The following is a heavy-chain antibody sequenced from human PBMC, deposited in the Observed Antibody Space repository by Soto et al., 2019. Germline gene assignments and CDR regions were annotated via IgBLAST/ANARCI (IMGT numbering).Heavy chain of an antibody. Sequence: EVQLVESGGGLVKPGGSLRLSCAASGFTFSNAWMSWVRQAPGKGLEWVGRIKSKTDGRTTDYAAPVKGRFTISRDDSKNTLYLQMNSLKTEDTAVYYCTTRQVGIVPTIWRDYWGQGTLVTVSS. CDR3: TTRQVGIVPTIWRDY. CDR1: GFTFSNAW. J-gene: IGHJ4*02. D-gene: IGHD5-12*01. V-gene: IGHV3-15*01. CDR2: IKSKTDGRTT.